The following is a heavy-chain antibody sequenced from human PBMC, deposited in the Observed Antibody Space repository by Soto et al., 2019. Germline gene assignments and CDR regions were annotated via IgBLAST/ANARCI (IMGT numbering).Heavy chain of an antibody. CDR3: ATSNWNFFDL. CDR2: IWNDSSNK. J-gene: IGHJ4*02. Sequence: QVQLVESGGGVVQPGGSLRLSCAASGFSFSSYGMHWVRQAPGKGLEWVAVIWNDSSNKLYPDSVRGRFTISRDNSKSTLFLQMNSLRAEDTAVYYCATSNWNFFDLWGQGALFTVSS. CDR1: GFSFSSYG. D-gene: IGHD1-20*01. V-gene: IGHV3-33*03.